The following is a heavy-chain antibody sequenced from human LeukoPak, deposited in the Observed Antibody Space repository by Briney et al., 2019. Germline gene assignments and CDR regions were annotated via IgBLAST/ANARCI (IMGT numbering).Heavy chain of an antibody. V-gene: IGHV4-39*07. CDR2: IYYSGST. CDR3: ARGGGFDP. J-gene: IGHJ5*02. Sequence: SETLSLTCTVSGGSISSSSYYWGWIRQPPGKGLEWIGGIYYSGSTYYNPSLKSRVTISVDTSKNQFSLKLSSVTAADTAVYYCARGGGFDPWGQGTLVTVSS. CDR1: GGSISSSSYY.